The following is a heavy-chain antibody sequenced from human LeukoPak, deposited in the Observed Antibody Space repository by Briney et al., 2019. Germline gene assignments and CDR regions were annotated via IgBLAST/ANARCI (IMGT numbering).Heavy chain of an antibody. J-gene: IGHJ6*02. CDR3: ARTYSGYDNYYYYGMDV. Sequence: GGSLRLSCAASGFTFSDYYMSWIRQAPGKGLEWVSYISSSGSTIYYADSVKGRFTISRDNAKNSLYLQMNSLRAEDTAVYYCARTYSGYDNYYYYGMDVWGQGTTVTVSS. CDR1: GFTFSDYY. CDR2: ISSSGSTI. V-gene: IGHV3-11*01. D-gene: IGHD5-12*01.